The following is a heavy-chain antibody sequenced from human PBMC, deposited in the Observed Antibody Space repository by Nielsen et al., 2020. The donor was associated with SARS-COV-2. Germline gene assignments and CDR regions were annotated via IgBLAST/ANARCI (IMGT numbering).Heavy chain of an antibody. CDR3: AKVIGYGYDFLQYYYYGMDV. Sequence: GESLKISCAASGFTFSSYGMHWVRQAPGKGLEWVAVISYDGSNKYYADSVKGRFTISRDNSKNTLYLQMNSLRAEDTAVYYCAKVIGYGYDFLQYYYYGMDVGGQGTTVTVS. CDR1: GFTFSSYG. CDR2: ISYDGSNK. J-gene: IGHJ6*02. V-gene: IGHV3-30*18. D-gene: IGHD5-12*01.